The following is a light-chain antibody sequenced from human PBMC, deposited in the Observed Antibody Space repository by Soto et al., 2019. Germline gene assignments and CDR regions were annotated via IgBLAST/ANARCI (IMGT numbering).Light chain of an antibody. CDR3: QFFVRSSYI. J-gene: IGKJ2*01. CDR2: GAS. V-gene: IGKV3-20*01. Sequence: DILLTQSPGTLSLSPGETATLSCRASQSVSSDFLAWYQQKPDQSPRLLIYGASLRVTGIPDRFSGSGSGTDFTLSISSLQPEDFAVYYCQFFVRSSYIFGQGTKLEIK. CDR1: QSVSSDF.